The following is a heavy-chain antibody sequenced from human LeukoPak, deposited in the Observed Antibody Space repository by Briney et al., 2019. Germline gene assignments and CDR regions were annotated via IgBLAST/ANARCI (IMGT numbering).Heavy chain of an antibody. CDR1: GYTFTGYY. CDR3: ASIPKSYSSGWLSY. Sequence: GASVKVSCKASGYTFTGYYMHWVRQAPGQGLEWMGWINPNSGGTNYAQKFQGRVTMTRDTSISTAYMELSRLRSDDMAVYYCASIPKSYSSGWLSYWGQGTLVTVSS. D-gene: IGHD6-19*01. J-gene: IGHJ4*02. V-gene: IGHV1-2*02. CDR2: INPNSGGT.